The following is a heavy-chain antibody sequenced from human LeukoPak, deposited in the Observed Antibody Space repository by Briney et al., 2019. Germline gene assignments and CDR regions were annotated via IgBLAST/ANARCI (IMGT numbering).Heavy chain of an antibody. CDR1: GFTFSSYA. CDR3: GRSYYDSSGWAYYFDH. V-gene: IGHV3-30-3*01. CDR2: ISYDGSNK. J-gene: IGHJ4*02. D-gene: IGHD3-22*01. Sequence: TGGSLRLSCAASGFTFSSYAMHWVRQAPGKGLEWVAVISYDGSNKYYADSVKGRFTISRDNAKNTLYLQMNSLRAEDTAVYYCGRSYYDSSGWAYYFDHWGQGSLVTVSS.